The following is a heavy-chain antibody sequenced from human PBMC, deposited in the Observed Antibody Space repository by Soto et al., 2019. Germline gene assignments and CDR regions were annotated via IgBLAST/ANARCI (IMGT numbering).Heavy chain of an antibody. V-gene: IGHV3-23*01. CDR2: ISGSGGT. D-gene: IGHD6-6*01. Sequence: EVQLLESGGDLVQPGGSLRLSCAASGFTFSNCAMSWVRQAPGKGLEWISAISGSGGTYYADSVKGRFTVSRDNSKNTLYLHMNSLRAEDTALYYCARDAPYGNSWADFDSWGQGTLVTVTS. J-gene: IGHJ4*02. CDR3: ARDAPYGNSWADFDS. CDR1: GFTFSNCA.